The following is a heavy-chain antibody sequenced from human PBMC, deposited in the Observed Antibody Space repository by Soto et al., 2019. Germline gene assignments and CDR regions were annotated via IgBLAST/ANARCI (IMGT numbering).Heavy chain of an antibody. CDR3: ARDGDPITMIVVVTALDY. J-gene: IGHJ4*02. D-gene: IGHD3-22*01. CDR1: GGSISSGGYY. V-gene: IGHV4-31*03. Sequence: SETLSLTCTVSGGSISSGGYYWSWIRQHPGKGLEWIGYIYYSGSTYYNPSLKSRVTISVDTSKNQFSLKLSSVTAADAAVYYCARDGDPITMIVVVTALDYWGQGTLVTVSS. CDR2: IYYSGST.